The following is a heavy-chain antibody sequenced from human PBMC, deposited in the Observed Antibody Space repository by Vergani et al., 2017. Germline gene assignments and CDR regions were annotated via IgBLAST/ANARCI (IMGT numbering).Heavy chain of an antibody. D-gene: IGHD2-15*01. J-gene: IGHJ4*02. CDR2: IFSNDEK. CDR3: ARIRGGYCSGGSCSDFDY. Sequence: QVTLKESGPVLVKPTETLTLTCTVSGFSLSNARMGVSWIRQPPGNALEWLAHIFSNDEKSYSTSLKSRLTISKDTSKSQVVLTMTNMDPVDTATYYCARIRGGYCSGGSCSDFDYWGQGTLVTVSS. CDR1: GFSLSNARMG. V-gene: IGHV2-26*01.